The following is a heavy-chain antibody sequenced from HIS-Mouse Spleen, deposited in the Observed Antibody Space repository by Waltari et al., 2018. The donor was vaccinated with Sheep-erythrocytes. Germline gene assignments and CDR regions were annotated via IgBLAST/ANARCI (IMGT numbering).Heavy chain of an antibody. CDR3: ARLELGQFDY. D-gene: IGHD1-26*01. Sequence: QVQLQASVPGLVKPSETLSLTCTVSGCPISSYYWSWIRQPPGKGLEWIGYIYYSGSTNYNPSLKSRVTISVDTSKNQFSLKLSSVTAADTAVYYCARLELGQFDYWGQGTLVTVSS. J-gene: IGHJ4*02. V-gene: IGHV4-59*08. CDR1: GCPISSYY. CDR2: IYYSGST.